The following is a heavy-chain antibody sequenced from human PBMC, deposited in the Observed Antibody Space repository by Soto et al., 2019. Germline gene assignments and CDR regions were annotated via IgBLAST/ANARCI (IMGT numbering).Heavy chain of an antibody. J-gene: IGHJ5*02. CDR3: ARRWYYGSGRVCWFDP. D-gene: IGHD3-10*01. CDR1: GGSISSSSYY. V-gene: IGHV4-39*01. CDR2: IYYSGST. Sequence: QLQLQESGPGLVKPSETLSLTCTVSGGSISSSSYYWGWIRQPPGKGLEWIGSIYYSGSTYYNPSLKSRVTLSVDPSKNQFSLKLSSVTAADTAVYYCARRWYYGSGRVCWFDPWGQGTLVTVSS.